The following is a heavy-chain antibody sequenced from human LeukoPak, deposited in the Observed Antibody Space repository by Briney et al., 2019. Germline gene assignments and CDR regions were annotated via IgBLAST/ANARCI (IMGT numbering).Heavy chain of an antibody. V-gene: IGHV4-39*07. CDR2: IYYSGST. Sequence: SETLSLTCTVSGGSISSSSYYWGWIRQPPGKGLEWIGSIYYSGSTYYNPSLKSRVTISVDTSKNQFSLKLSSVTAADTAVYYCARVTPYSSSWYKAEYFQHWGQGTLVTVSS. CDR1: GGSISSSSYY. J-gene: IGHJ1*01. CDR3: ARVTPYSSSWYKAEYFQH. D-gene: IGHD6-13*01.